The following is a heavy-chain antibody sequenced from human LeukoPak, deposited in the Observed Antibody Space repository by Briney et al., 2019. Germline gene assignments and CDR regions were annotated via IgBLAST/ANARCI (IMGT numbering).Heavy chain of an antibody. CDR2: ISSNGGST. V-gene: IGHV3-64*01. Sequence: TGGSLRLSCAASGFTFSSYAMHWVRQAPGKGLEYVSAISSNGGSTYYANSVKGRFTISRDNSKNTLYLQMGSLRAEDTAVYYCARDKIVGATFLDYWGQGTLVTVSS. CDR3: ARDKIVGATFLDY. J-gene: IGHJ4*02. D-gene: IGHD1-26*01. CDR1: GFTFSSYA.